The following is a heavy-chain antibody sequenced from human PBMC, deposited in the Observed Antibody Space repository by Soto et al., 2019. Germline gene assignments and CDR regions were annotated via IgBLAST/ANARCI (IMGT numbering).Heavy chain of an antibody. V-gene: IGHV4-39*02. D-gene: IGHD3-16*01. CDR2: IDESGTT. J-gene: IGHJ4*02. CDR1: GGPIRSSSHY. Sequence: SETLSLTCSVSGGPIRSSSHYWGWIRQSPGTGLEWLGSIDESGTTYYNPSLQSRVTVSVDTSKNQFSLKVISVTGADTAIYYCAREGGYVDYWGQGTLVTVSS. CDR3: AREGGYVDY.